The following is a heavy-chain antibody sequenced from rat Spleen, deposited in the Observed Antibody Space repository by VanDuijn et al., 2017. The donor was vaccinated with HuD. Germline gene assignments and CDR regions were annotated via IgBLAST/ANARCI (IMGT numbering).Heavy chain of an antibody. CDR1: GFSLTSNG. CDR2: IWAGGGT. J-gene: IGHJ2*01. D-gene: IGHD1-1*01. CDR3: ATAYHSGDAHYFDY. V-gene: IGHV2-72*01. Sequence: QVQLKESGPGLMQPSETLSLTCTVSGFSLTSNGVGWVRQPLGKGLVWMGTIWAGGGTDYNSAIKSRLSISRDTSKSQVFLKMNSLQTEDTAMFFCATAYHSGDAHYFDYWGQGVMVTVSS.